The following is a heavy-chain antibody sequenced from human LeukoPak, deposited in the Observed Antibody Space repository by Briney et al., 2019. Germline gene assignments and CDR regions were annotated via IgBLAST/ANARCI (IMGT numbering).Heavy chain of an antibody. V-gene: IGHV3-66*01. CDR3: ARDCGYYYDSSGYYDY. Sequence: GGSLRLSRAASGFTVSSNYMSWVRQAPGKGLEWVSVIYSGGSTYYADSVKGRFTISRDNSKNTLYLQMNSLRAEDTAVYYCARDCGYYYDSSGYYDYWGQGTLVTVSS. CDR1: GFTVSSNY. D-gene: IGHD3-22*01. CDR2: IYSGGST. J-gene: IGHJ4*02.